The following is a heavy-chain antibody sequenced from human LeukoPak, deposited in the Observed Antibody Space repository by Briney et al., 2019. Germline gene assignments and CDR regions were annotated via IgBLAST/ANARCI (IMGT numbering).Heavy chain of an antibody. CDR1: GGTFSSYA. Sequence: ASVKVSCKASGGTFSSYAISWVRQAPGQGLEWMGGIIPIFGTANYAQKFQGRVTITADESPSTAYMELSSLRSEDTAVYYCARGSIAAPSPDYWGQGTLVTVSS. CDR2: IIPIFGTA. J-gene: IGHJ4*02. D-gene: IGHD6-6*01. CDR3: ARGSIAAPSPDY. V-gene: IGHV1-69*13.